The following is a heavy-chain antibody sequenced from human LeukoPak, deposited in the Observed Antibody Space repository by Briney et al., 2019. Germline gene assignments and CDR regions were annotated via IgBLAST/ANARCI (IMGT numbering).Heavy chain of an antibody. CDR3: AKDRGSSWPSSFDY. V-gene: IGHV3-23*01. D-gene: IGHD6-13*01. CDR2: ISGSGGGT. CDR1: GFIFSSYA. J-gene: IGHJ4*02. Sequence: GGSLRLSCTASGFIFSSYALSWVRQAPGKGLEWVSGISGSGGGTYYSDSVKGRFTISRDNSKNTLYLQMNSLRAEDTAVYYCAKDRGSSWPSSFDYWGQGTLVTVSS.